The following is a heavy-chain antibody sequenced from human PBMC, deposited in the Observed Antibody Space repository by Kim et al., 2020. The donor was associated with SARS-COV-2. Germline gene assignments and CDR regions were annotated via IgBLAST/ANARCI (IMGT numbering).Heavy chain of an antibody. CDR2: IYYSGST. V-gene: IGHV4-39*01. CDR3: ARIARDPEELYYGSGTGIDY. J-gene: IGHJ4*02. Sequence: SETLSLTCTVSGGSISSSSYYWGWIRQPPGKGLEWIGSIYYSGSTYYNPSLKSRVTISVDTSKNQFSLKLGSVTAADTAVYYCARIARDPEELYYGSGTGIDYWGQGTLVTVSS. D-gene: IGHD3-10*01. CDR1: GGSISSSSYY.